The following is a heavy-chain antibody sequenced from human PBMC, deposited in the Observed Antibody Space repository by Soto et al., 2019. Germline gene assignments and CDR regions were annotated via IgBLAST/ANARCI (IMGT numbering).Heavy chain of an antibody. CDR1: GFTFSNYW. CDR3: ARGPPQDGSYYPGHC. J-gene: IGHJ4*02. D-gene: IGHD1-26*01. V-gene: IGHV3-74*01. Sequence: EVRLVESGGGLVQPGGSLRLSCAASGFTFSNYWMHWVRQAPGKGLVWVSRIDADGGRATYADSVKGRFTISRDNAKNTLYLHMNGLTVEETAVYFCARGPPQDGSYYPGHCWGQGTLVTVSS. CDR2: IDADGGRA.